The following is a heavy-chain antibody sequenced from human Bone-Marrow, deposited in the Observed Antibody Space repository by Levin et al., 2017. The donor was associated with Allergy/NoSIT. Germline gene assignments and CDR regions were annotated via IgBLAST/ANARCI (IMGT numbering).Heavy chain of an antibody. CDR1: GFTFSSYS. CDR3: AREKIADNDYGDYSDSPLEDYFDY. D-gene: IGHD4-17*01. Sequence: GGSLKISCAASGFTFSSYSMNWVRQAPGKGLEWVSSISSSSSYIYYADSVKGRFTISRDNAKNSLYLQMNSLRAEDTAVYYCAREKIADNDYGDYSDSPLEDYFDYWGQGTLVTVSS. V-gene: IGHV3-21*01. J-gene: IGHJ4*02. CDR2: ISSSSSYI.